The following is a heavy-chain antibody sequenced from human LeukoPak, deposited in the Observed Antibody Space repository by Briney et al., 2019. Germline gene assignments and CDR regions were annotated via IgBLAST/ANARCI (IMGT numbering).Heavy chain of an antibody. J-gene: IGHJ3*02. CDR2: ISDDGSNK. D-gene: IGHD5-24*01. CDR1: GFTFSSYA. V-gene: IGHV3-30*04. CDR3: ARDLDGLDTFDI. Sequence: GRSLRLSCVASGFTFSSYALHWVRQAPGKGLEWVAVISDDGSNKYYADSVKGRFTISRDNSKNTLYLQMNSLRAEDTAVYYCARDLDGLDTFDIWGQGTMVTVSS.